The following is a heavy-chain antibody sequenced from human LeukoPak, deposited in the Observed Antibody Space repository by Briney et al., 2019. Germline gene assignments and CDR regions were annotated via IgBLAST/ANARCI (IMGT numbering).Heavy chain of an antibody. V-gene: IGHV3-48*04. CDR2: ISNSGSTT. Sequence: GGSLRLSCAASGFTFSSYSMNWVRQAPGKGLEWVSYISNSGSTTKYADSVKGRFTISRDNAKNSLYLQMNSLRAEDTAVYYCARVRGSYSSDYWGQGTLVTVSS. J-gene: IGHJ4*02. D-gene: IGHD1-26*01. CDR3: ARVRGSYSSDY. CDR1: GFTFSSYS.